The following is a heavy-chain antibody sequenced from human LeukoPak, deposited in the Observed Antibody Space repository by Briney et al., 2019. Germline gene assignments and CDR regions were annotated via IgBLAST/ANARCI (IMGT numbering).Heavy chain of an antibody. CDR1: GGSFSGYY. D-gene: IGHD3-10*01. V-gene: IGHV4-34*01. J-gene: IGHJ5*02. CDR2: INHSGST. CDR3: ARRGMVRGVIIKRRFGWFDP. Sequence: PSETLSLTCAVYGGSFSGYYWRWIRQPPGKGLEWIGEINHSGSTNYNPSLKSRVTISVDTSKNQFSLKLSSVTAADTAVYYCARRGMVRGVIIKRRFGWFDPWGQGTLVTVSS.